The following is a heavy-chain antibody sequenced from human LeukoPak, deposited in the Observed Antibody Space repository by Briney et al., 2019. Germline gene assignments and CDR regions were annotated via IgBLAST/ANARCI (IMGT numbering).Heavy chain of an antibody. CDR2: ISGSGGST. CDR1: GFTFSSYA. Sequence: GGSLRLSCAASGFTFSSYAMSWVRQAPGKGLEWVSAISGSGGSTYYADSVKGRFTISRDNSKNTLYLQMNSLRAEDTAVYYCAKDLGITMIVLVIAGAFDIWGQGTMVTVSS. J-gene: IGHJ3*02. CDR3: AKDLGITMIVLVIAGAFDI. V-gene: IGHV3-23*01. D-gene: IGHD3-22*01.